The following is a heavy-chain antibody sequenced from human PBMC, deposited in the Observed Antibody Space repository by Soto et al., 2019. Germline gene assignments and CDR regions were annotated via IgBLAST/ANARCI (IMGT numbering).Heavy chain of an antibody. Sequence: GESLKISCKGPADDFVSYRIGWVRQVSGEGLEWIGHVRPGDSETRYGPSFHGHVSISADKSISTVFLQWTNLKASDTGVYYCARHVGEVGYCINGVCRMDLWGQGTTVTVSS. CDR3: ARHVGEVGYCINGVCRMDL. CDR1: ADDFVSYR. V-gene: IGHV5-51*01. J-gene: IGHJ6*02. D-gene: IGHD2-8*01. CDR2: VRPGDSET.